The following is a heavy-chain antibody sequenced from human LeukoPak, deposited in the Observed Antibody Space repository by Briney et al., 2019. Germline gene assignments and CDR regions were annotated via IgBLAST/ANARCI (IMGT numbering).Heavy chain of an antibody. J-gene: IGHJ4*02. Sequence: GGSLRLSCAASGFTFSSYGMHWVSQAPGKGLEWVAFIRHDGSVRYYADSVKGRFTISRDNSKNTLSLPMNSLSPEDTAVYSCAKGPSQGATWLGDYWGQGILVTVSS. CDR1: GFTFSSYG. CDR3: AKGPSQGATWLGDY. D-gene: IGHD6-19*01. V-gene: IGHV3-30*02. CDR2: IRHDGSVR.